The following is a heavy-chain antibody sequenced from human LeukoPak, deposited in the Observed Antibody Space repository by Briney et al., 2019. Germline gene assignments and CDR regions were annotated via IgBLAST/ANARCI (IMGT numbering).Heavy chain of an antibody. CDR3: ARVDGIAVAPDDAFDV. V-gene: IGHV3-7*03. CDR1: GFTFSSYA. Sequence: GGSLRLSCAASGFTFSSYAMSWVRQAPGKGLEWVANINQGGSEKYYVDSVKGRFDISRDNAKNSLYLQMNSLGVEDTAVYYCARVDGIAVAPDDAFDVWGQGTMVTVSS. CDR2: INQGGSEK. J-gene: IGHJ3*01. D-gene: IGHD6-19*01.